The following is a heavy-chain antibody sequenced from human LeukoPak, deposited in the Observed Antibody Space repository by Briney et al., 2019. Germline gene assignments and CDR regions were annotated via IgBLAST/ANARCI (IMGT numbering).Heavy chain of an antibody. CDR1: GFTFDDYG. J-gene: IGHJ4*02. CDR3: ARVWGYDILTGHLDY. D-gene: IGHD3-9*01. V-gene: IGHV3-20*04. CDR2: INWNGGRT. Sequence: GGSLRLSCAASGFTFDDYGMSWVRQAPGKGLEWVSGINWNGGRTGYADSVKGRFTISRDNAKNSLYLQMNSLRAEDTASYYCARVWGYDILTGHLDYWGQGTLVTVSS.